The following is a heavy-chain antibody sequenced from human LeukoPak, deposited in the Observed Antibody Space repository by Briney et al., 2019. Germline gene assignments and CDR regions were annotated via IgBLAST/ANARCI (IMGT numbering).Heavy chain of an antibody. D-gene: IGHD3-9*01. Sequence: SETLSLTCAVYGGSFSGYYWSWIRQPPGKGLEWIGEINHSGSTNYNPSLKSRVTISVDTSKNQFSLKLSSVTAADTFFYYHTTPYDILTGYYSLDYWGQGTLVTVSS. CDR3: TTPYDILTGYYSLDY. CDR2: INHSGST. CDR1: GGSFSGYY. J-gene: IGHJ4*02. V-gene: IGHV4-34*01.